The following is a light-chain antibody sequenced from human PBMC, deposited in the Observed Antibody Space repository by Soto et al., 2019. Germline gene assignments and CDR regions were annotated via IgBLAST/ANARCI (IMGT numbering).Light chain of an antibody. CDR1: QSVLYSSNNMNY. J-gene: IGKJ5*01. Sequence: DIVLTQSPDSLAVSLGERATINCKSSQSVLYSSNNMNYLAWYQQKPGQPPQLLIYWASTRESGVPDRFSGSGSGADFTLTISSLQAEDVAVYYCKQYYSTPITFGQGTRLEIK. V-gene: IGKV4-1*01. CDR3: KQYYSTPIT. CDR2: WAS.